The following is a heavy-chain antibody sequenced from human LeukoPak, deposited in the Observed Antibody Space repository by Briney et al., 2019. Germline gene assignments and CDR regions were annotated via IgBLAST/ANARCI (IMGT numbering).Heavy chain of an antibody. CDR2: INTDGSTT. D-gene: IGHD2-21*01. CDR1: GFSFSSDW. J-gene: IGHJ4*02. V-gene: IGHV3-74*01. CDR3: ARVSHMAYDY. Sequence: GGSLRLSRAASGFSFSSDWMQWVRRAPGKGLVWVSRINTDGSTTSYADSVKGRITISRDNAKNTLYLQMSSLRVEDTGIYYCARVSHMAYDYWGQGTLVTVSS.